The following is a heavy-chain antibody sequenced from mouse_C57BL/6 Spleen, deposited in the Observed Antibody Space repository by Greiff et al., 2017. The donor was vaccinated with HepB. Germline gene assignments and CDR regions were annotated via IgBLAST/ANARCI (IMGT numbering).Heavy chain of an antibody. J-gene: IGHJ3*01. CDR3: TFITTVVPFAY. CDR1: GYTFTSYW. V-gene: IGHV1-5*01. CDR2: IYPGNSDT. Sequence: EVMLVESGTVLARPGASVKMSCKTSGYTFTSYWMHWVKQRPGQGLEWIGAIYPGNSDTSYNQKFKGKAKLTAVTSASTAYMELRSLTNEDSAVYSCTFITTVVPFAYWGQGTLVTVSA. D-gene: IGHD1-1*01.